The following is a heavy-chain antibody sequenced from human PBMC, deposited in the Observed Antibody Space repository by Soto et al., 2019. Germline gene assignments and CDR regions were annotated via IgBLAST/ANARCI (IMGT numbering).Heavy chain of an antibody. V-gene: IGHV3-23*01. Sequence: GGSLRLSCAASGFTFTNYAMAWVRQAPGKGLDWVSSIISGGNTYYADSVKGRFTISRDNSKNTLYLQMNSLRAEDTAIYYCARGGAAIAARRFDYWGQGTLVTVSS. CDR2: IISGGNT. CDR3: ARGGAAIAARRFDY. J-gene: IGHJ4*02. D-gene: IGHD6-6*01. CDR1: GFTFTNYA.